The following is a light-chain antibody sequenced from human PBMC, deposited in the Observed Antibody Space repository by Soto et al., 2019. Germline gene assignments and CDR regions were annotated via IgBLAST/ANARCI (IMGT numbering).Light chain of an antibody. CDR2: GAS. Sequence: EIVLTQSPGTLSLSPGERATLSCRASQRVSSSYLAWYQQKPGQAPRLLIYGASSRATGIPDRFSGSGSGTDFILTISRLEPEDFAVYYCQQYGSSPLTFGQGTKVEIK. CDR1: QRVSSSY. CDR3: QQYGSSPLT. J-gene: IGKJ1*01. V-gene: IGKV3-20*01.